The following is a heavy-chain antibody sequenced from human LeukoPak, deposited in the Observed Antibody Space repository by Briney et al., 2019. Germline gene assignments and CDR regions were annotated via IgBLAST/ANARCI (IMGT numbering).Heavy chain of an antibody. D-gene: IGHD3-10*01. CDR2: ISATDGRT. Sequence: GGSLRLSCAASEFTFSNYAMNWVRQAPGKGLQWVSTISATDGRTDYVDSVKGRFTISRENSRNRLYLQMNSLRADDTASYYCATDRGGEVPEVPVHWGQGTLVTVSS. V-gene: IGHV3-23*01. J-gene: IGHJ4*02. CDR1: EFTFSNYA. CDR3: ATDRGGEVPEVPVH.